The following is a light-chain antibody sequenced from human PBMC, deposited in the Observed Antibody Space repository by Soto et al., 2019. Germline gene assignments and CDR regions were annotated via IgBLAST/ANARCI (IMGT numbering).Light chain of an antibody. CDR1: SSNIGNND. CDR3: SAWDDSLSVV. CDR2: RNT. J-gene: IGLJ2*01. V-gene: IGLV1-47*01. Sequence: QLVLTQPPSASGTPGQRVTISCSGSSSNIGNNDVYWYQQLPGTAPKLLVYRNTQRPSGVPGRFSGSKSGTSASLAISGLRSEDEADYYCSAWDDSLSVVFGGGTKLTVL.